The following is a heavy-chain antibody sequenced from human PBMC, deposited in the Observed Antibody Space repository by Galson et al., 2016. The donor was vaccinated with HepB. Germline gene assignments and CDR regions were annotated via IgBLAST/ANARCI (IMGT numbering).Heavy chain of an antibody. Sequence: SLRLSCAASGFISGRYSMTWVRQAPGKGLEWVSFIGQNIYYADSVKGRFTISRDDARNSLYLQVNSLRAEDTALYYCARVDLWTGSRHWYFDLWGRGTLVTVSS. D-gene: IGHD3/OR15-3a*01. V-gene: IGHV3-21*01. CDR3: ARVDLWTGSRHWYFDL. J-gene: IGHJ2*01. CDR1: GFISGRYS. CDR2: IGQNI.